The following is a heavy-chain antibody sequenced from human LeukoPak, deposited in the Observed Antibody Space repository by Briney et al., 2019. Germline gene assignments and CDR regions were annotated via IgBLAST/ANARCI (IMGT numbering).Heavy chain of an antibody. D-gene: IGHD7-27*01. CDR2: ISYDGSNK. J-gene: IGHJ4*02. CDR1: GFTFSSYW. CDR3: AREGGSAWGSDY. Sequence: GGSLRLSCAASGFTFSSYWMTWVRQAPGKGLEWVAVISYDGSNKYYADSVKGRFTISRDNSKNTLYLQMNSLRAEDTAVYYCAREGGSAWGSDYWGQGTLVTVSS. V-gene: IGHV3-30-3*01.